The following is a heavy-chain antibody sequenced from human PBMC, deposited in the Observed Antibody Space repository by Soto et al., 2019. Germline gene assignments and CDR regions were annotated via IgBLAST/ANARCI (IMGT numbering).Heavy chain of an antibody. D-gene: IGHD3-10*01. Sequence: VQLVQSGAEVKKPGSSVKVSCKASGGTFSSYTISWVRQAPGQGLEWMGRIIPILGIANYAQKFQGRVTITADKSTSTAYMELSSLRSEDTAVYYCARVSTAYYYGSGRFDYWGQGTLVTVSS. V-gene: IGHV1-69*02. J-gene: IGHJ4*02. CDR1: GGTFSSYT. CDR2: IIPILGIA. CDR3: ARVSTAYYYGSGRFDY.